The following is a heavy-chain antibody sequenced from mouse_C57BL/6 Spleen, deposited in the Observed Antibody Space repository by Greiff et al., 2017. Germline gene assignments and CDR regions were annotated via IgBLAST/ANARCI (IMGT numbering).Heavy chain of an antibody. CDR3: ARPLLGPFAY. D-gene: IGHD4-1*01. CDR2: ISSGSSTI. Sequence: EVKLVESGGGLVKPGGSLKLSCAASGFTFSDYGMHWVRQAPEKGLEWVAYISSGSSTIYYADTVKGRFTISRDNAKNTLFLQMTSLRSEDTAMYYCARPLLGPFAYWGQGTLVTVSA. CDR1: GFTFSDYG. J-gene: IGHJ3*01. V-gene: IGHV5-17*01.